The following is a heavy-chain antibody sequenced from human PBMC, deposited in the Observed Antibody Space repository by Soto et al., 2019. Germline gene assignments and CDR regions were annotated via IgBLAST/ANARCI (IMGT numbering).Heavy chain of an antibody. CDR2: ISSRDLSI. V-gene: IGHV3-11*01. CDR3: ARLSATASLVTGVLYCDP. Sequence: GGSLRLSCTASGFIFSNYYKSWIRQAPGKGLECVSSISSRDLSIYYADSVKGRFTIFRDNAKNSLFLHMSDLRTADTAVYYCARLSATASLVTGVLYCDPWGPGTVVAVS. CDR1: GFIFSNYY. J-gene: IGHJ4*02. D-gene: IGHD2-21*01.